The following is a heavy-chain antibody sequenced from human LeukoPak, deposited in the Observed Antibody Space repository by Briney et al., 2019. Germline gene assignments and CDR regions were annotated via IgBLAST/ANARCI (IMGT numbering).Heavy chain of an antibody. CDR3: TGATRGGVGASSY. D-gene: IGHD1-26*01. CDR1: GFTFSSYE. V-gene: IGHV3-48*03. CDR2: INGSGNFV. J-gene: IGHJ4*02. Sequence: GRSLRISCVAAGFTFSSYEMNWFRQAPRKGLQWLAYINGSGNFVYYAESVKGRFTISMDSDENFLSLQMTGLRAEDTAVYYCTGATRGGVGASSYWGQGTLVTVSS.